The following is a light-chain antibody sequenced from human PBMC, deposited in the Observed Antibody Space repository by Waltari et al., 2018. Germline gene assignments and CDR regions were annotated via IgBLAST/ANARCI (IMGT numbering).Light chain of an antibody. Sequence: SSELTQDPAVSVALGQTVRITCQGDSLTRYYAIWYQQRPGQAPFLVLYGQDNRPSGSPDRFSGSTSGNTASLTITRAQAEDAGVYYCLSRDTSSTRVFGGGTTLTV. J-gene: IGLJ3*02. CDR2: GQD. CDR3: LSRDTSSTRV. V-gene: IGLV3-19*01. CDR1: SLTRYY.